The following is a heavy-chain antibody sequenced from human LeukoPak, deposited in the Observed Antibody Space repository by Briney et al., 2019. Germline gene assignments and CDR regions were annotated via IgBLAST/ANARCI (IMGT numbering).Heavy chain of an antibody. D-gene: IGHD5-12*01. CDR2: INHSGST. V-gene: IGHV4-34*01. CDR3: ASSPLTYSGYDLGDY. Sequence: SETLSLTCTVSGGSISSYYWSWIRQPPGKGLEWIGEINHSGSTNYNPSLKSRVTISVDTSKNQFSLKLSSVTAADTAVYYCASSPLTYSGYDLGDYWGQGTLVTVSS. J-gene: IGHJ4*02. CDR1: GGSISSYY.